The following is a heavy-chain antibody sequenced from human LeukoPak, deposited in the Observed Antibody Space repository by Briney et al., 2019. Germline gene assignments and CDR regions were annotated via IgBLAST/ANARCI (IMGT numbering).Heavy chain of an antibody. CDR2: IFYNGKA. J-gene: IGHJ4*02. CDR3: ARMMVATIGRIFDY. Sequence: SETLSLTCTVSGGFITPYYWSWIRQPPGKGLEWIANIFYNGKADYNPSLRSRVTISVDTSKNQFSLKLSSVTAADTAVYYCARMMVATIGRIFDYRGQGTLVTVSS. D-gene: IGHD5-12*01. CDR1: GGFITPYY. V-gene: IGHV4-59*12.